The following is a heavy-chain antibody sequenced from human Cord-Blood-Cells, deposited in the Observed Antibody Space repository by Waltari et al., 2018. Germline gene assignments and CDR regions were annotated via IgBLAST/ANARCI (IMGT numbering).Heavy chain of an antibody. CDR2: INPNSGGT. V-gene: IGHV1-2*04. Sequence: QVQLVQSGAEVKKPGASVKVSCQASGYPFTGYYMPCVRQAPGQGLEWMGWINPNSGGTNYAQKFQGWVTMTRDTSISTAYMELSRLRSDDTAVYYCARVWSGYNDAFDIWGQGTMVTVSS. J-gene: IGHJ3*02. D-gene: IGHD3-3*01. CDR3: ARVWSGYNDAFDI. CDR1: GYPFTGYY.